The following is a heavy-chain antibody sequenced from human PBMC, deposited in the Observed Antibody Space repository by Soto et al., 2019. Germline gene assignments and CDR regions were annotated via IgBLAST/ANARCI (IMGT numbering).Heavy chain of an antibody. CDR1: GGSFSGYY. CDR2: INHSGST. V-gene: IGHV4-34*01. J-gene: IGHJ3*02. Sequence: SETLSLTCAVCGGSFSGYYWSWIRQPPGKGLEWIGEINHSGSTNYNPSLKSRVTISVDTSKNQFSLKLSSVTAADTAVYYCAREGASGAFDIWGQGTMVTVSS. D-gene: IGHD6-25*01. CDR3: AREGASGAFDI.